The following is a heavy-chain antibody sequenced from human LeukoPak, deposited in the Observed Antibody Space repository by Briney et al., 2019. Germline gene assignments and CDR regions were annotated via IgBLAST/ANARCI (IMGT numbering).Heavy chain of an antibody. D-gene: IGHD6-19*01. CDR3: AAGSGWTADY. CDR2: IKQDGSEK. J-gene: IGHJ4*02. V-gene: IGHV3-7*05. Sequence: PGGSLRLSCAASGFTFSSYAMNWVRQAPGKGLEWVANIKQDGSEKYYVDSVKGRFTISIDNAKKSLFLQMNSLRAEDTAVYYCAAGSGWTADYWGQGTLVTVSS. CDR1: GFTFSSYA.